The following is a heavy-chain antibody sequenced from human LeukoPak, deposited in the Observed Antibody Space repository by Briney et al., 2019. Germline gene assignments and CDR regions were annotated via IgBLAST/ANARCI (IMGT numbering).Heavy chain of an antibody. CDR1: EGTFSSYA. D-gene: IGHD6-6*01. J-gene: IGHJ4*02. Sequence: ASVKVSCKASEGTFSSYAISWVRQAPGQGLEWMGGIIPIFGTANYAQKFQGRVTITTDESTSTAYMELSSLRSEDTAVYYCARVEYSSSPAHKAFDYWGQGTLVTVSS. CDR2: IIPIFGTA. CDR3: ARVEYSSSPAHKAFDY. V-gene: IGHV1-69*05.